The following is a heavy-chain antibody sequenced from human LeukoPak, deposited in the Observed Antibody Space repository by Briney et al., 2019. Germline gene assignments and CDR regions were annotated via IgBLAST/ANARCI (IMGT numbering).Heavy chain of an antibody. CDR3: TRVPIGYSYGYDY. J-gene: IGHJ4*02. Sequence: KPSETLSLTCTVSGGSVNSDNYYWSWIRQPPGKGLEWNGYIYYSGSTNYNPSLKSRVTISVDTSKNKFSLKLSSVTAADTAVYYCTRVPIGYSYGYDYWGQGTLVTVSS. V-gene: IGHV4-61*01. CDR1: GGSVNSDNYY. D-gene: IGHD5-18*01. CDR2: IYYSGST.